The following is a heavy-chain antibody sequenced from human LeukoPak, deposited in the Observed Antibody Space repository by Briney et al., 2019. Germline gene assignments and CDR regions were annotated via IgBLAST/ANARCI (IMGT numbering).Heavy chain of an antibody. Sequence: SQTLSLTCTVSGGSISSGSYYWSWIRQPAGKGLEWIGRIYTSGSTNYNPSLKSRVTISVDTSKNQFSLKLSSVTAADTAVYYCAREDYDFWSGYFDYWGQRTLVTVSS. CDR1: GGSISSGSYY. CDR3: AREDYDFWSGYFDY. D-gene: IGHD3-3*01. CDR2: IYTSGST. V-gene: IGHV4-61*02. J-gene: IGHJ4*02.